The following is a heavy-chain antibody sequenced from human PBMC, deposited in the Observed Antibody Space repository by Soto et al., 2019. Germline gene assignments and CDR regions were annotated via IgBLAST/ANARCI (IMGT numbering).Heavy chain of an antibody. Sequence: GGSLRLSCAASGFTFSSNAMTCVRQAPGKGLEWVSTITDSGTTYYTDSVKGRFTISRDNSKNTLYLQMNSLRAEDTAVYYCATPPSTGSYYKPFDYWGPGSLVTVSS. D-gene: IGHD3-10*01. CDR1: GFTFSSNA. J-gene: IGHJ4*02. CDR2: ITDSGTT. V-gene: IGHV3-23*01. CDR3: ATPPSTGSYYKPFDY.